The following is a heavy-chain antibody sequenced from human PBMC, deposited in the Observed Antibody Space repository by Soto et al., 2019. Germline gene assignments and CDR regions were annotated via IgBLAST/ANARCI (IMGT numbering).Heavy chain of an antibody. D-gene: IGHD3-16*02. J-gene: IGHJ4*02. CDR3: AKDISFGELSAPDH. V-gene: IGHV3-9*01. CDR1: GFTFDDYA. Sequence: VQLVESGGGLVQPGRSLRLSCVASGFTFDDYAMHWVRQAPGKGLEWVSGMSWHRGSIVYADSVKGRFTISRDNAKNSLYLQMNSLRPEDSALYYCAKDISFGELSAPDHWGQGTLVTVSS. CDR2: MSWHRGSI.